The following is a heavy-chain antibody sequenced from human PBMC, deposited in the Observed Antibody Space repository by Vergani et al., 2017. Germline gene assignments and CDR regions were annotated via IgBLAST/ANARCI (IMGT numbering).Heavy chain of an antibody. CDR2: IIPIFGTA. CDR1: GGTFSSYA. Sequence: QVQLVQSGAEVKKPGSSVKVSCKASGGTFSSYAISWVRQAPGQGLEWMGGIIPIFGTANYAQKFQGRVTITADESTSTADMELSSLRSEDTAVYYCAGESTLYSSCAELPYYYYGMDVWGQGP. D-gene: IGHD6-19*01. J-gene: IGHJ6*02. CDR3: AGESTLYSSCAELPYYYYGMDV. V-gene: IGHV1-69*01.